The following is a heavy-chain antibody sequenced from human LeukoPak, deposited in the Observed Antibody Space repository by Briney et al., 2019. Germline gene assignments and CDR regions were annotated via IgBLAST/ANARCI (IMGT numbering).Heavy chain of an antibody. CDR2: ISSSSTTI. D-gene: IGHD6-19*01. V-gene: IGHV3-48*02. J-gene: IGHJ4*02. CDR1: GFSFSTYS. Sequence: GGSLRLSCAASGFSFSTYSMNWLRQAPGKGLEWVSIISSSSTTIYYADSVKGRFTISRDNAKNSLYAQMNSLRDDDTAVYYCARVRSGWYSDYWGQGTLVTVSS. CDR3: ARVRSGWYSDY.